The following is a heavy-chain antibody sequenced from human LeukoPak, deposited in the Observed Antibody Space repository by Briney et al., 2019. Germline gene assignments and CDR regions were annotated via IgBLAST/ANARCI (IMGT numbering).Heavy chain of an antibody. CDR1: GFTFDDYA. CDR2: ISWNSGSI. V-gene: IGHV3-9*01. CDR3: EKVGSSGWYRAYYFDY. D-gene: IGHD6-19*01. J-gene: IGHJ4*02. Sequence: GGSLRLSCAASGFTFDDYAMHWVRQAPGKGLEWVSGISWNSGSIDYADSVKGRFPIYRDNAKHSLYLQMHSLRDEDTALYYCEKVGSSGWYRAYYFDYWGQGTLVTVSS.